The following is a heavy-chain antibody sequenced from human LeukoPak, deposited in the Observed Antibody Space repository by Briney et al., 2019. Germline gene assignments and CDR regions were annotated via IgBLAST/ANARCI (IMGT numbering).Heavy chain of an antibody. CDR1: GGTFSSYA. Sequence: SVKVSCKASGGTFSSYAISWVRQAPGQGLEWMGGIIPILDTANYAQKFQGRVTITADKSTSTAYMELSSLRSEDTAVYYCAREEDTPNWFDPWGQGTLVTVSS. CDR3: AREEDTPNWFDP. CDR2: IIPILDTA. J-gene: IGHJ5*02. V-gene: IGHV1-69*10.